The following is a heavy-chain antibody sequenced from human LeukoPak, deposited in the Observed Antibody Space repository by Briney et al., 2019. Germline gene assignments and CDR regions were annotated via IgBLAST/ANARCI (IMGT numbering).Heavy chain of an antibody. J-gene: IGHJ4*02. CDR1: GFTFSSYD. CDR2: ISSSKNSYI. CDR3: ARDLSGSYLFDH. Sequence: GGSLRLSCSGSGFTFSSYDMSWVRQAPGKGLEWVSCISSSKNSYIYYAESVKGRFTILRDNAKNSLYLQMNSLRVEDTAVYYCARDLSGSYLFDHWGQGTLVTVSS. D-gene: IGHD1-26*01. V-gene: IGHV3-21*01.